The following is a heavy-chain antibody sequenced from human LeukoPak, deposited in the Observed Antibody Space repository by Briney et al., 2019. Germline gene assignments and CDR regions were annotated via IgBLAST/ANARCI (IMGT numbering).Heavy chain of an antibody. J-gene: IGHJ3*02. CDR1: GGTFSSYA. Sequence: ASVKVSCKASGGTFSSYAISWVRQAPGQGLEWMGRIIPILGIANYAQKFQGRVTITADKSTSTAYMELSSLRSEDTAVYYCARAPMIVYAFDIWGQGTMVTVSS. V-gene: IGHV1-69*04. D-gene: IGHD3-22*01. CDR2: IIPILGIA. CDR3: ARAPMIVYAFDI.